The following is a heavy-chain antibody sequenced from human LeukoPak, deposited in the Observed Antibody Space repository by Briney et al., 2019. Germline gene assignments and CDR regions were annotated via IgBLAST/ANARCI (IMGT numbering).Heavy chain of an antibody. Sequence: ASVKVSCKASGYTFTGYYMHWVRQAPGQGLEWMGWINPNSGGTNYAQKFQGRVTMTRDTSISTAYMELSRLRSDDTAVYYCARDPCSSWYLGLYYYGMDVWGQGTTVTVSS. J-gene: IGHJ6*02. CDR3: ARDPCSSWYLGLYYYGMDV. CDR1: GYTFTGYY. D-gene: IGHD6-13*01. V-gene: IGHV1-2*02. CDR2: INPNSGGT.